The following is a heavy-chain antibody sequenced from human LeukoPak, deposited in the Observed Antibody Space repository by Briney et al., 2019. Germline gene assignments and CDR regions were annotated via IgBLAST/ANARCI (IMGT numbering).Heavy chain of an antibody. CDR3: ARFEPTYNWFDP. V-gene: IGHV1-69*13. Sequence: GASVKVSCKASGGTFSSYAISWVRQAPGQGLEWMGGIIPTFGTANYAQKFQGRVTITADESTSTAYMELSSLRSEDTAVYYCARFEPTYNWFDPWGQGTLVTVSS. CDR1: GGTFSSYA. D-gene: IGHD3-9*01. CDR2: IIPTFGTA. J-gene: IGHJ5*02.